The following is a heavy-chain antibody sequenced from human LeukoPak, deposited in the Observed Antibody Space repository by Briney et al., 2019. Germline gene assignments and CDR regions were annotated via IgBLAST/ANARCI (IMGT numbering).Heavy chain of an antibody. V-gene: IGHV5-51*01. D-gene: IGHD3-22*01. CDR1: GYSFTSYW. CDR3: ARSYYYDSSGQFDY. Sequence: GESLKISCKGSGYSFTSYWIGWVRQMPGKGLEWMGTIYPGDSETTYSPSFQGQVTISADKSISAAYLQWSSLKASDTAMYYCARSYYYDSSGQFDYWGQGTLVTVSS. CDR2: IYPGDSET. J-gene: IGHJ4*02.